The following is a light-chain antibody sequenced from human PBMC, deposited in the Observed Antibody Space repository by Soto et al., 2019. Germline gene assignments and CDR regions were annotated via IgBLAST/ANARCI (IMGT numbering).Light chain of an antibody. J-gene: IGKJ2*03. CDR3: QQYKSYPYS. CDR2: DVS. V-gene: IGKV1-5*01. CDR1: QSIEGW. Sequence: DVQMTQSPSTLSASVGDRVTITCRASQSIEGWLAWFQQKPGKAPKVIIYDVSTLESGVSPRFSGSGYGTEFTLTLSSLQADDFASYHCQQYKSYPYSFGQGTKLEIK.